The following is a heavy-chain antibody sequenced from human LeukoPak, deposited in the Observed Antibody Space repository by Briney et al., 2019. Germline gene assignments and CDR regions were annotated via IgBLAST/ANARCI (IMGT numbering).Heavy chain of an antibody. CDR2: ISRNGGST. D-gene: IGHD6-13*01. Sequence: GGSLRLSCAASGFTFSNHAMHWVRQAPGEGLEYVSAISRNGGSTYYANSVKGRFTISRDYSKNTLYLQMRSRRAEDMAEYYCAITGSSWFHYFDYWGQGTLVTVSS. CDR3: AITGSSWFHYFDY. V-gene: IGHV3-64*01. J-gene: IGHJ4*02. CDR1: GFTFSNHA.